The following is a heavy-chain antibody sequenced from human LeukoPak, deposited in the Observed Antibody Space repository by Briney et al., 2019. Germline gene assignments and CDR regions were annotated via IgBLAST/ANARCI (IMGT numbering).Heavy chain of an antibody. D-gene: IGHD3-10*01. CDR3: AGDTYGSDY. CDR1: GDSINNYY. V-gene: IGHV4-59*01. Sequence: SETLSLTCTVSGDSINNYYWNWIRQPPGKGLEWIGYIYYSGNTNYNPSLKSRVTISIDTSKNQFSLKLRSVTAADTAMYYCAGDTYGSDYWGQGTRVTVSS. CDR2: IYYSGNT. J-gene: IGHJ4*02.